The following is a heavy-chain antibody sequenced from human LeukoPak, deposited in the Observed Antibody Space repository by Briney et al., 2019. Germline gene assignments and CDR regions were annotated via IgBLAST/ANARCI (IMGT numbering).Heavy chain of an antibody. D-gene: IGHD7-27*01. Sequence: ASVKVSCKASGYTFTGYYMHWVRQAPGQGLEWMGWINPNSGGTNYAQKFQGRVTMTRDTSISTAYMELSRLRSDDTAVYYCARGVVNWGSAGHYFDYWGQGTLVTVSS. V-gene: IGHV1-2*02. CDR3: ARGVVNWGSAGHYFDY. CDR1: GYTFTGYY. CDR2: INPNSGGT. J-gene: IGHJ4*02.